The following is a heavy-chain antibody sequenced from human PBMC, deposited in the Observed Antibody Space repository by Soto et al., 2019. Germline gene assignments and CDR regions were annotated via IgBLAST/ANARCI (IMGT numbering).Heavy chain of an antibody. CDR3: ARAYGSGSYRVEWGRLKLYNGFDP. V-gene: IGHV4-34*01. CDR2: INHSGST. J-gene: IGHJ5*02. Sequence: QVQLQQWGAGLLKPSETLSLTCAVYGGSFSGYYWSWIRQPPGKGLEWIGEINHSGSTNYNPSLKSRVTIAVDTSKNQFSLKLSSVTAADTAVYYCARAYGSGSYRVEWGRLKLYNGFDPWGQGTLVTVSS. CDR1: GGSFSGYY. D-gene: IGHD3-10*01.